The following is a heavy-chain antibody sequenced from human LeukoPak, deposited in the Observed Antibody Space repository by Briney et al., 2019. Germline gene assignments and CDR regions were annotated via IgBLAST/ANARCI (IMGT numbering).Heavy chain of an antibody. CDR3: ARVVVVPAAMYFDY. Sequence: PSETLSLTCTVSGDSISSGNHYWSWIRQNPEKGLEWIGYIYYSGSTYYNPSLKSRVTISVDRSKNQFSLKLSSVTAADTAVYYCARVVVVPAAMYFDYWGQGTLVTVSS. CDR1: GDSISSGNHY. J-gene: IGHJ4*02. CDR2: IYYSGST. V-gene: IGHV4-31*03. D-gene: IGHD2-2*01.